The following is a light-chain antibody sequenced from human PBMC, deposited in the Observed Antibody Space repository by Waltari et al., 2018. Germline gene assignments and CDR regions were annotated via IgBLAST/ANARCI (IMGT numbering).Light chain of an antibody. V-gene: IGLV1-40*01. J-gene: IGLJ3*02. CDR3: QSYDSSLTVVV. Sequence: QSVLTQSPSVSRAPGQGVTISCTGSRSNIGPNYVHWYQQLPGATPKLLIYGNSNRPSGVPDRFSGSKSGTSASLAITGLQAEDEADYFCQSYDSSLTVVVFGGRTKLTVL. CDR2: GNS. CDR1: RSNIGPNY.